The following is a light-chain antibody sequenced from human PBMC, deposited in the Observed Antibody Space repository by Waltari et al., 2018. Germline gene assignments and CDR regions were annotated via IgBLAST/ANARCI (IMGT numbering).Light chain of an antibody. CDR2: TAS. CDR1: QGIRND. Sequence: DIQMTQSPSPLSASVGHRSTSTCRASQGIRNDLGWYQQKPGKPPKRLIYTASTLQSGVPSRFSGTGSGTEFTLTISSLQPEDFATYYCLQHNTYPWTFGQGTKVEIK. J-gene: IGKJ1*01. V-gene: IGKV1-17*01. CDR3: LQHNTYPWT.